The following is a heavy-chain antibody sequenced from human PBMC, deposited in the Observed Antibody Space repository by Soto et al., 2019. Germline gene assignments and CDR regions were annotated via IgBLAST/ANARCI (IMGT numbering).Heavy chain of an antibody. Sequence: QVQLQESGPGLVKPSQTLSLTCTVSGGYISSGGYYWSWIRQHPGKGLEWIGYIYYSGSTYYNPYLKSQVTISVYTSKNQFSLKLSSVTAADTAVYYCAIEPAAAPLTGCWRQGTLVTVSS. CDR3: AIEPAAAPLTGC. D-gene: IGHD6-13*01. CDR2: IYYSGST. J-gene: IGHJ1*01. V-gene: IGHV4-31*01. CDR1: GGYISSGGYY.